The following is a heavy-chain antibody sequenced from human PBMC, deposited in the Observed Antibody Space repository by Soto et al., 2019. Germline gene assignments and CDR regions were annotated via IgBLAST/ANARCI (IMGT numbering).Heavy chain of an antibody. CDR1: GGTFSSYA. CDR2: IIPIVGTA. V-gene: IGHV1-69*06. D-gene: IGHD3-3*01. CDR3: ARSFPIFGVVPGANYFDY. Sequence: QVQLVQSGAEVKKPGSSVKVSCKASGGTFSSYAISWVRQAPGQGLEWMGGIIPIVGTANYAQKFQGRVTITADKPTSTAYMELSSLRSEDTAVYYCARSFPIFGVVPGANYFDYWGQGTLVTVFS. J-gene: IGHJ4*02.